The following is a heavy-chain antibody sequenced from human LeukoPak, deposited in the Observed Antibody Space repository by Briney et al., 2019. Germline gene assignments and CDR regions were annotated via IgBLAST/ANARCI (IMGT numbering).Heavy chain of an antibody. CDR2: IYYSGST. CDR1: GGSISSSSYY. CDR3: ASDIVVVTAFDY. Sequence: SETLSLTCTVSGGSISSSSYYWGWIRQPPGKGLEWIGSIYYSGSTYYNPSLKSRVTISVDTSKNQFSLKLSSVTAADTAVYYCASDIVVVTAFDYWGQGTLVTVSS. J-gene: IGHJ4*02. V-gene: IGHV4-39*07. D-gene: IGHD2-21*02.